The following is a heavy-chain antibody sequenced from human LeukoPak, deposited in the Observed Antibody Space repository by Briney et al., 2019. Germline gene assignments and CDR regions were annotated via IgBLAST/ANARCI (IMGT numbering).Heavy chain of an antibody. Sequence: SETLSLTCTVSGGSISSGSYYWSWIRQPAGKGLEWIGRIYTSGSTNYNPSLKSRVTISVDTSKNQFSRKLSSVTAADTAVYYRARHMDSGDYPFEYWGQGTLVTVSS. V-gene: IGHV4-61*02. CDR2: IYTSGST. CDR3: ARHMDSGDYPFEY. CDR1: GGSISSGSYY. J-gene: IGHJ4*02. D-gene: IGHD4-17*01.